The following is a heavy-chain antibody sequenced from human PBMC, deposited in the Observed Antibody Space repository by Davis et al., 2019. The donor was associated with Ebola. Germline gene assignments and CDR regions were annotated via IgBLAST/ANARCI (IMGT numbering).Heavy chain of an antibody. J-gene: IGHJ4*02. Sequence: GESLKISCAASGFTFSSYGMHWVRQAPGKGLEWVAVISYDGSNKYYADSVKGRFTISRDNSKNTLYLQMNSLRAEDTAVYYCARGQPGGSGSYYVNYWGQGTLVTVSS. CDR2: ISYDGSNK. V-gene: IGHV3-30*03. CDR1: GFTFSSYG. D-gene: IGHD3-10*01. CDR3: ARGQPGGSGSYYVNY.